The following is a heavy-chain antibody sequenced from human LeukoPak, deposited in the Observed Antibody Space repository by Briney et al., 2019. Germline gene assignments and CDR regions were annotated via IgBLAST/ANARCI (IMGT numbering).Heavy chain of an antibody. CDR1: GGSISSYY. D-gene: IGHD2-15*01. J-gene: IGHJ4*02. CDR3: ARDNGSGAGLFDY. CDR2: IYYSGST. V-gene: IGHV4-59*01. Sequence: SETLSLTCTVPGGSISSYYWSWIRQPPGKGLEWIGYIYYSGSTNYNPSLKSRVTISVDTSKNQFSLKLSSVTAADTAVYYCARDNGSGAGLFDYWGQGTLVTVSS.